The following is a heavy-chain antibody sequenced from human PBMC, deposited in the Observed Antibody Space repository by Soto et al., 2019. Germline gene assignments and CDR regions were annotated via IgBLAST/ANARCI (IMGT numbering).Heavy chain of an antibody. CDR1: GFTFDDYA. J-gene: IGHJ6*01. CDR3: AASRAYASSDYWCLRYGREV. D-gene: IGHD3-22*01. V-gene: IGHV3-9*01. CDR2: LSWNGVTI. Sequence: EVQLVESGGDLVQPGRSLRLSCAASGFTFDDYAMHWVRQVPGKGLQWVSGLSWNGVTIGYAASVKGRFTISRDNAKKSLCLRMDCLTPDDTSLYYCAASRAYASSDYWCLRYGREVWGLGTKVAVSS.